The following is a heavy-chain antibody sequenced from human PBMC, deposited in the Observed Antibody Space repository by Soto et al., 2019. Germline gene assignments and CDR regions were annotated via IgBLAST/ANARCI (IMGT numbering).Heavy chain of an antibody. V-gene: IGHV3-23*01. D-gene: IGHD3-22*01. J-gene: IGHJ4*02. CDR1: GFTFSSYA. CDR2: ISGSGGST. Sequence: EVQLLESGGGLVQPGGSLRLSCAASGFTFSSYAMSWVRQAPGKGLEWVSAISGSGGSTYYADSVKGRFTISRDNSKNPLYLQMNSLRAEDTAVYYCAKATPSYYYDSSGYSGFDYWGQGALVTVSS. CDR3: AKATPSYYYDSSGYSGFDY.